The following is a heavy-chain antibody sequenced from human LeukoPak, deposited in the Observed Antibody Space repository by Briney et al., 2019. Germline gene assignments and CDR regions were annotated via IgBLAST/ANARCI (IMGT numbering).Heavy chain of an antibody. V-gene: IGHV4-38-2*02. Sequence: PSETLSLTCTVSGGSISSYYWGWIRQPPGKGLEWIGSIYHSGSTYYNPSLKSRVTISVDTSKNQFSLKLSSVTAADTAVYYCARGFYDFWSGYYDAFDIWGQGTMVTVSS. CDR1: GGSISSYY. CDR3: ARGFYDFWSGYYDAFDI. CDR2: IYHSGST. J-gene: IGHJ3*02. D-gene: IGHD3-3*01.